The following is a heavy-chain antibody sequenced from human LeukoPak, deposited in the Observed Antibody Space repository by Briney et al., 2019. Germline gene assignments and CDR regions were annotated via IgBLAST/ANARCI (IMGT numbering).Heavy chain of an antibody. CDR2: IYYSGST. D-gene: IGHD3-9*01. CDR3: ARHTGVLRYFDWGGSHPPDY. J-gene: IGHJ4*02. Sequence: PSETLSLTCTVSGGSISSSSYYWGWTRQPPGKGLEWIGSIYYSGSTYYNPSLKSRVTISVDTSKNQFSLKLSSVTAADTAVYYCARHTGVLRYFDWGGSHPPDYWGQGTLVTVSS. CDR1: GGSISSSSYY. V-gene: IGHV4-39*01.